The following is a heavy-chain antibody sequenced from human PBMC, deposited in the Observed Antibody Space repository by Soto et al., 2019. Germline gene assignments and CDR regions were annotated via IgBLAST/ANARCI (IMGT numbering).Heavy chain of an antibody. J-gene: IGHJ5*02. CDR3: ARDEGFCSGGSCTGWFDP. CDR1: GYTFSNYF. D-gene: IGHD2-15*01. Sequence: AASVKVSCKASGYTFSNYFINWVRQAPGQGLEWVGVINPKGGATTYAQKFQGRVNMTSDTSTNTIYMTLRSLTSEDTAFYYCARDEGFCSGGSCTGWFDPWGQGTLVTVSS. CDR2: INPKGGAT. V-gene: IGHV1-46*01.